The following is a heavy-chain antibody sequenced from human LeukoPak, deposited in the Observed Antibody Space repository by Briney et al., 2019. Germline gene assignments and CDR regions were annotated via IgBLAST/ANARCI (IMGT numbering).Heavy chain of an antibody. J-gene: IGHJ4*02. CDR2: IYYSGST. D-gene: IGHD6-19*01. CDR3: ARTRRVGWYGYFDY. V-gene: IGHV4-39*07. Sequence: SETLSLTCTVSGGSISSSSYYWGWIRQPPGKGLEWIGSIYYSGSTNYNPSLKSRVTMSVDTSKNQFSLKLSSVTAADTAVYYCARTRRVGWYGYFDYWGQGTLVTVSS. CDR1: GGSISSSSYY.